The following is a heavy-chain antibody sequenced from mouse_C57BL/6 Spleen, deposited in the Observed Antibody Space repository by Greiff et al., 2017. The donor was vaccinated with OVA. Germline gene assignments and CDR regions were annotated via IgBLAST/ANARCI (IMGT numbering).Heavy chain of an antibody. J-gene: IGHJ3*01. CDR1: GFTFTDYY. V-gene: IGHV7-3*01. Sequence: EVKLVESGGGLVQPGGSLSLSWAASGFTFTDYYMSWVRQPPGKALEWLGFIRNKANGYTTEYSASVQGRFTISRDNSQSILYLQMNALRAEDSATYYCASSWDRGFAYWGQGTLVTVSA. CDR3: ASSWDRGFAY. D-gene: IGHD3-3*01. CDR2: IRNKANGYTT.